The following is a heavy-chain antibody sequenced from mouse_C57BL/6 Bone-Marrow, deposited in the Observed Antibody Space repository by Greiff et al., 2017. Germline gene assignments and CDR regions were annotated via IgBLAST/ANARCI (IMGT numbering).Heavy chain of an antibody. CDR2: IDPSDSYT. D-gene: IGHD1-1*01. CDR3: ARGGPFYGSSLYFDY. V-gene: IGHV1-50*01. J-gene: IGHJ2*01. CDR1: GYTFTSYW. Sequence: VQLQQPGAELVKPGASVKLSCKASGYTFTSYWMQWVKQRPGQGLEWIGEIDPSDSYTNYNQKFKGKATLTVDTSSSTAYMQLSSLTSEDSAVYYCARGGPFYGSSLYFDYRGQGTTLTVSS.